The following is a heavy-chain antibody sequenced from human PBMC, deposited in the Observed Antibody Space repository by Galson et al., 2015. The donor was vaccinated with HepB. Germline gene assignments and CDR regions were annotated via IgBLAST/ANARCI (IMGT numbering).Heavy chain of an antibody. J-gene: IGHJ5*02. CDR1: GYTFSSYS. CDR2: ISPYNRDT. D-gene: IGHD2-15*01. CDR3: ARGALVVVVNATQNNWFDP. Sequence: QSGAEVKKPGESLKISCKASGYTFSSYSITWVRQAPGQGLEWVGWISPYNRDTNYTRKLQGRVTMTTDTSTNTAYMELRSLRSDDTAVYYCARGALVVVVNATQNNWFDPWGQGTPVTVSS. V-gene: IGHV1-18*01.